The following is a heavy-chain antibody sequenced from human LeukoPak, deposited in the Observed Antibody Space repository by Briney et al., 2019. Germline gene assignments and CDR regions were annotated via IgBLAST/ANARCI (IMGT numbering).Heavy chain of an antibody. CDR2: ISSSTAYI. Sequence: GGSLRLSCAASGFTFRSYTMNWVRQAPGKGLEWVSSISSSTAYIYYADSLRGRFTISRDNAGNSLFLQMDSLRAEDTAAYSCAREGGRGSSSSDYFDSRGQGTLVTVSS. D-gene: IGHD6-6*01. J-gene: IGHJ4*02. CDR1: GFTFRSYT. CDR3: AREGGRGSSSSDYFDS. V-gene: IGHV3-21*01.